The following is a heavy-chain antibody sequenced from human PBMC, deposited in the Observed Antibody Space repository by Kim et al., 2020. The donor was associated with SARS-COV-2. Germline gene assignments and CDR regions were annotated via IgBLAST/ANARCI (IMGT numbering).Heavy chain of an antibody. V-gene: IGHV4-31*02. CDR3: ARHMVRGVIIPNWYFDL. D-gene: IGHD3-10*01. Sequence: KSRVTIPVDTSKNQFSLKLSSVTAADTAVYYCARHMVRGVIIPNWYFDLWGRGTLVTVSS. J-gene: IGHJ2*01.